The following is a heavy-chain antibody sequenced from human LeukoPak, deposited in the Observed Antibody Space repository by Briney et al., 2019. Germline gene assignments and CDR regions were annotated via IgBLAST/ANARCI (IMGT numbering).Heavy chain of an antibody. CDR3: ARDSGISPVDP. CDR1: GFTFSSYG. Sequence: PGGSLRLSCAASGFTFSSYGMHWVRQAPGKGLEWVAVIWYDGSNKYYADSVKGRFTISRDNSKNTLYLQMNSLRAEDTAVYYCARDSGISPVDPWGQGTLVTVSS. J-gene: IGHJ5*02. V-gene: IGHV3-33*01. D-gene: IGHD3-10*01. CDR2: IWYDGSNK.